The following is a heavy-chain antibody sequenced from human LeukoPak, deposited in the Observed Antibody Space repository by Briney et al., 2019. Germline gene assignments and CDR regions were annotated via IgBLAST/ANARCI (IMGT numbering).Heavy chain of an antibody. CDR3: ARGKKAVAGTKNYYYMDV. CDR2: IYHSEST. CDR1: GGSISSSNW. Sequence: SGTLSLTCAVSGGSISSSNWWSWVRQPPGKGLEWIGEIYHSESTNYNPSLKSRVTFSVDKSKNQFSLKLTSVTAADTAVYYCARGKKAVAGTKNYYYMDVWGKGTTVTVSS. V-gene: IGHV4-4*02. J-gene: IGHJ6*03. D-gene: IGHD6-19*01.